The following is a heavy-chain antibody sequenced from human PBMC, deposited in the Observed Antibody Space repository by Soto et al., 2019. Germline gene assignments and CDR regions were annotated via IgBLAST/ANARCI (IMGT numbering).Heavy chain of an antibody. V-gene: IGHV1-24*01. J-gene: IGHJ4*02. CDR1: GYTLTELS. CDR2: FDPEDGET. Sequence: EASVKVSCKVSGYTLTELSMHWVRQAPGKGLEWMGGFDPEDGETIYAQKFQGRVTMTEDTSTDTAYMELSSLRSEDTAVYYCATNLPETYYFDYWGQGTLVTVSS. CDR3: ATNLPETYYFDY.